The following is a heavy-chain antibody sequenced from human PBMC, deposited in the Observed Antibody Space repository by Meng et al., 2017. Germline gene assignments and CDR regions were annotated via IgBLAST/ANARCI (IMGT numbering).Heavy chain of an antibody. D-gene: IGHD6-19*01. J-gene: IGHJ4*02. CDR1: GYTFTTYA. Sequence: QVQLVQSGAEVKKPGASVKVSCKASGYTFTTYAIQWVRQAPGQRLEWMGWINAGNSDTKYSQKLQGRVTITRDTSASTVYMEVSSLRSEDTGVYYCARAIAVSGTGRFDYWGQGTLVTVSS. CDR3: ARAIAVSGTGRFDY. V-gene: IGHV1-3*01. CDR2: INAGNSDT.